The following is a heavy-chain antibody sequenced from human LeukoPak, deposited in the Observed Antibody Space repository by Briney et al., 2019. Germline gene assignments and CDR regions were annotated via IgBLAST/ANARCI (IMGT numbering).Heavy chain of an antibody. J-gene: IGHJ4*02. CDR2: IDHSGST. V-gene: IGHV4-38-2*02. CDR3: ATYRQVLLPFES. Sequence: AETLSLTCTVSGYSISSGYYWGWIRQPPGKGLEWTGSIDHSGSTYYNPSLKSRVTISVDTSKNQFSLKLSSVTAADTAIYYCATYRQVLLPFESWGQGTLVTVSS. CDR1: GYSISSGYY. D-gene: IGHD2-8*02.